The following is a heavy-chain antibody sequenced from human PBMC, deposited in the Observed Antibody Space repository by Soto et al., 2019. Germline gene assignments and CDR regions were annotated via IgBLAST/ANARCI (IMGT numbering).Heavy chain of an antibody. Sequence: ASVKVSCNASGYTFTSYALHWVRQAPGQRLEWMGWINAGNGNTKYSQKFQGRVTITRDTSASTAYMELSSLRSEDTAVYYCARSIVVVTALDYWGQGTLVTVSS. J-gene: IGHJ4*02. D-gene: IGHD2-21*02. V-gene: IGHV1-3*01. CDR2: INAGNGNT. CDR1: GYTFTSYA. CDR3: ARSIVVVTALDY.